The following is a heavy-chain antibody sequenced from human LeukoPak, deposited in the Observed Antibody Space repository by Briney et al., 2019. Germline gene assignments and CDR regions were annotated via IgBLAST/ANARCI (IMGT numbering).Heavy chain of an antibody. CDR1: GGSISSYY. CDR3: ARDAPGDILTGYYPSFAFDI. V-gene: IGHV4-59*12. D-gene: IGHD3-9*01. CDR2: IYYSGST. J-gene: IGHJ3*02. Sequence: SETLSLTCTVSGGSISSYYWSWIRQPPGKGLEWIGYIYYSGSTNYNPSLKSRVTISVDTSKNQFSLKLSSVTAADTAVYYCARDAPGDILTGYYPSFAFDIWGQGTMVTVSS.